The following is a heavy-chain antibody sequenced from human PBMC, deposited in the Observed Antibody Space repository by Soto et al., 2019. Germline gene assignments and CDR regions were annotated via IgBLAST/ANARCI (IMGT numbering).Heavy chain of an antibody. CDR2: IDPEDGET. J-gene: IGHJ4*02. Sequence: ASVKVSCKVSGYTLTELSMHWVRQAPGKRLEWMGWIDPEDGETIYAQKFQGRVTITRDTSASTAYMELSSLRSEDTAVYYCRCPSTSANFDYWGQGTLVTVSS. D-gene: IGHD2-2*01. V-gene: IGHV1-24*01. CDR3: RCPSTSANFDY. CDR1: GYTLTELS.